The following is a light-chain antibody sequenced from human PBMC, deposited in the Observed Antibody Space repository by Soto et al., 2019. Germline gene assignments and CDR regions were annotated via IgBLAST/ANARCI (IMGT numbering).Light chain of an antibody. J-gene: IGKJ1*01. CDR3: QQYGSSRWT. CDR1: QSVSSSY. CDR2: GAS. V-gene: IGKV3-20*01. Sequence: EIVLTQSPCTLSLSPGKRATLSCRASQSVSSSYLAWYQQKPGQAPRLVIYGASSRTTGIPDRFSGSGSGTDFTLTISRLEPEDFAVYYCQQYGSSRWTFGQGTKVDIK.